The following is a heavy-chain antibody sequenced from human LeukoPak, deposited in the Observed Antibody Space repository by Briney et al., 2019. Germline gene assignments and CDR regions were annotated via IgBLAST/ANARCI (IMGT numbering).Heavy chain of an antibody. CDR2: IKQDGSEK. V-gene: IGHV3-7*01. CDR3: ASLLGEATLFDY. CDR1: GLTLSRYW. J-gene: IGHJ4*02. Sequence: GGSLRLSCVASGLTLSRYWMSWVRRAPGKGLEWVANIKQDGSEKYYVDSVKGRFAISRDNAKNSLYLQVNSLKAEDTAMYYCASLLGEATLFDYWGQGTLVTVSS. D-gene: IGHD1-26*01.